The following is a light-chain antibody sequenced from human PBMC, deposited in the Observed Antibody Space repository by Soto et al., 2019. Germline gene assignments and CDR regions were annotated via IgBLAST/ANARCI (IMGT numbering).Light chain of an antibody. CDR1: QSVSSY. Sequence: EIVLTQSQATLSLSAVERGTLXSTASQSVSSYLAWYQQKPGQAPRLLIYDASNRATGIPARFSGSGSGTDFTLTISSLEPEDSAVYYCQQRSNWPPFTFGQGTRLEIK. V-gene: IGKV3-11*01. J-gene: IGKJ5*01. CDR2: DAS. CDR3: QQRSNWPPFT.